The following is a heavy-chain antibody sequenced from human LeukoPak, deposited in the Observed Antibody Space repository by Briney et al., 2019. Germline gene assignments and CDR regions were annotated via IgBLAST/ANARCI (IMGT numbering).Heavy chain of an antibody. J-gene: IGHJ4*02. CDR1: GFTFDDYG. CDR2: IGTAGDP. D-gene: IGHD5-18*01. V-gene: IGHV3-13*05. CDR3: ARGYVYSYDY. Sequence: PGGSLRLPCAASGFTFDDYGMSWVRQAPGKGLEWVSAIGTAGDPYYPGSVRGRFTISRENAKNSLYLQMNSLRAGDTAVYYCARGYVYSYDYWGQGTLVTVSS.